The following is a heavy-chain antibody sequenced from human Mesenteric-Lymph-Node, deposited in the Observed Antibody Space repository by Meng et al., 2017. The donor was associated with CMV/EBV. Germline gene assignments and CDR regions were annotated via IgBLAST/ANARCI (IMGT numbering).Heavy chain of an antibody. CDR1: GFTFSNAW. J-gene: IGHJ6*02. Sequence: GGSLRLSCTASGFTFSNAWMSWVRQAPGKGLEWVGRIKSKTDGGTTDYAAPVKGRFTISRDDSKNTLYLQMNSLKTEDTAVYYCTTAPNYYGMDVWGQGTTVTVSS. V-gene: IGHV3-15*01. CDR2: IKSKTDGGTT. CDR3: TTAPNYYGMDV.